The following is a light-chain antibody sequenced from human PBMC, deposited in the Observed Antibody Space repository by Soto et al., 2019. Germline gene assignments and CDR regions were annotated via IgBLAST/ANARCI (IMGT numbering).Light chain of an antibody. CDR1: SSDVGDYNY. Sequence: QSARTQPASVSGSPGQSITTSCTGTSSDVGDYNYVSWYQQHPGKAPKLMIFDVSNRPSGVSNRFSGSKSGNTASLTISGLQAEDEADYYCSSYTSSSTRVFGTATKVTVL. J-gene: IGLJ1*01. V-gene: IGLV2-14*01. CDR3: SSYTSSSTRV. CDR2: DVS.